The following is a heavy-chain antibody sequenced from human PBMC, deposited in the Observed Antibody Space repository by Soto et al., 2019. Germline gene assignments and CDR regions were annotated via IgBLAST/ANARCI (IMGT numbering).Heavy chain of an antibody. D-gene: IGHD6-19*01. CDR1: EFSFSSHS. J-gene: IGHJ5*02. Sequence: PGGSLRRSCAASEFSFSSHSFNGVRHAPGQGLEWVAYISSRSSLILYADSVRGRFVISRDNALNSLYLQMNSPRDEDTAIYYCVRERGEYDSGWYIDRWGQGTPVTVSS. CDR2: ISSRSSLI. V-gene: IGHV3-21*06. CDR3: VRERGEYDSGWYIDR.